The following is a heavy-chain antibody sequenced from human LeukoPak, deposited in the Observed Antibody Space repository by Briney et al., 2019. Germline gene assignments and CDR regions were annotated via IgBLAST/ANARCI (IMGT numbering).Heavy chain of an antibody. J-gene: IGHJ4*02. CDR2: ISGSGGST. V-gene: IGHV3-23*01. CDR3: AKDRVVVPAAILYFDY. D-gene: IGHD2-2*01. Sequence: RGSLRLSCAASGFTFSSYAMSWVRQAPAKGLEWVSAISGSGGSTYYADSVKGRFTISRDNSKNTLYLQMDSLRAEDTAVYYCAKDRVVVPAAILYFDYWGQGTLVTVSS. CDR1: GFTFSSYA.